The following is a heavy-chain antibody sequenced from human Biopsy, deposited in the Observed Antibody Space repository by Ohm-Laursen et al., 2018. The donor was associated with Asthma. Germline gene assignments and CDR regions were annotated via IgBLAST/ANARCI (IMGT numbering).Heavy chain of an antibody. V-gene: IGHV3-21*01. Sequence: SLRLSCAASGFTFNSYGMHWVRQAPGKGLEWVASISSGTTYIYYADSVKGRFTISRDNAKNSLYLQMNSLRAEDTAVYYCSRDRGESGYDFGRYDYWGQGTLVTVSS. CDR2: ISSGTTYI. CDR3: SRDRGESGYDFGRYDY. CDR1: GFTFNSYG. D-gene: IGHD5-12*01. J-gene: IGHJ4*02.